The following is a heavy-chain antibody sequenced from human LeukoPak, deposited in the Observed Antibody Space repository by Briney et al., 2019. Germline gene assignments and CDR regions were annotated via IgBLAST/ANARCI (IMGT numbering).Heavy chain of an antibody. Sequence: KSSETLSLTCTVSGGSISSSSYYWGWIRQPPGKGLEWIGSIYYSGSTYYNPSLKSRVTISVDTSKNQFSLKLSSVTAADTAVYYCARGSGAALYYYYYYMDVWAKGPRSPSP. V-gene: IGHV4-39*07. D-gene: IGHD6-6*01. J-gene: IGHJ6*03. CDR2: IYYSGST. CDR1: GGSISSSSYY. CDR3: ARGSGAALYYYYYYMDV.